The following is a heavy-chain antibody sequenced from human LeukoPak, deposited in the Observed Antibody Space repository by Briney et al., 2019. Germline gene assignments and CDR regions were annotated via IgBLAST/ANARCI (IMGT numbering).Heavy chain of an antibody. CDR2: IIPILGIA. D-gene: IGHD6-19*01. Sequence: SVKVSCKASGYTFTGYYMHWVRQAPGQGLEWMGRIIPILGIANYAQKFQGRVTITADKSTSTAYMELSSLRSEDTAVYYCARDPGIAVAGTKIDYWGQGTLVTVSS. J-gene: IGHJ4*02. CDR3: ARDPGIAVAGTKIDY. V-gene: IGHV1-69*04. CDR1: GYTFTGYY.